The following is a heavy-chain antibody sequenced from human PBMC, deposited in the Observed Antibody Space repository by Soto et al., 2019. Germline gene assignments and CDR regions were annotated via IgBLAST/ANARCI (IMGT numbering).Heavy chain of an antibody. CDR1: GGTFSSYA. Sequence: QVQLVQSGAEVKKPGSSVKVSCKASGGTFSSYAISWVRQAPGQGLEWMGGIIPIFGTANYAQKFQGRVTITADESPSTAYMELSSLRSEDTAVYYCARDRNCGGDCYLDYWGQGTLVTVSS. CDR3: ARDRNCGGDCYLDY. CDR2: IIPIFGTA. J-gene: IGHJ4*02. D-gene: IGHD2-21*02. V-gene: IGHV1-69*01.